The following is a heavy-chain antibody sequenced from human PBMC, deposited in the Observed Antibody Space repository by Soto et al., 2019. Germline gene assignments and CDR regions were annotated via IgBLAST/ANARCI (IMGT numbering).Heavy chain of an antibody. CDR1: GFTFSSYS. J-gene: IGHJ4*02. CDR3: ATVARYTSGLWKFEY. CDR2: ISGSGGST. V-gene: IGHV3-23*01. D-gene: IGHD6-19*01. Sequence: GGSLRLSCAASGFTFSSYSMNWVRQAPGKGLGWVSAISGSGGSTYYADSVKGRFTISRDNSKNTPYLQMNSLRAEDTAVYYCATVARYTSGLWKFEYWGQEALVNVFS.